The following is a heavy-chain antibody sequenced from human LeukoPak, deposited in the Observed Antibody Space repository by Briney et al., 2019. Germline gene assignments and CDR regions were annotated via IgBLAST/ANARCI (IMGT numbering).Heavy chain of an antibody. V-gene: IGHV4-61*05. D-gene: IGHD6-13*01. CDR1: GGSISSSSYY. Sequence: SETLSLTCTVSGGSISSSSYYWGWIRQPPGKGLEWIGYIYYSGSTNYNPSLKSRVTISVETSKNEFSLKLRSVTAADTAVYYCARVTGYRIEDYFDYWGQGTLVSVSS. J-gene: IGHJ4*02. CDR3: ARVTGYRIEDYFDY. CDR2: IYYSGST.